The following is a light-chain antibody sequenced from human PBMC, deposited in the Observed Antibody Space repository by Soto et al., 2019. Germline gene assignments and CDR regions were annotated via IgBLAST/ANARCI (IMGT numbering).Light chain of an antibody. V-gene: IGLV3-21*02. Sequence: SYELTQPPSVSVAPGQTASITCGGSNIGSKSVQWYRQKPGQAPLLVVNDDSDRPSGIPERFSGSNSGNTATLTISRVEAGDEAEYYCQVWDNTNDHPVYVFGTGTKVTVL. CDR3: QVWDNTNDHPVYV. CDR1: NIGSKS. CDR2: DDS. J-gene: IGLJ1*01.